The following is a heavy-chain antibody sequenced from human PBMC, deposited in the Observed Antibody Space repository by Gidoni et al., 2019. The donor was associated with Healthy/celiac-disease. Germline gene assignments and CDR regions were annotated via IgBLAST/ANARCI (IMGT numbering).Heavy chain of an antibody. Sequence: QLQLQESGPGLVKPSETLSLTCTVSGGSLRSSSYYWGWIRQPPGKGLEWIGSIYYRGSTYYNTSLKSRVTISVDTSKNQFSLKLSSVTAADTAVYYCARPQTAPQQTTSNWFDPWGQGTLVTVSS. J-gene: IGHJ5*02. V-gene: IGHV4-39*01. CDR1: GGSLRSSSYY. D-gene: IGHD6-13*01. CDR2: IYYRGST. CDR3: ARPQTAPQQTTSNWFDP.